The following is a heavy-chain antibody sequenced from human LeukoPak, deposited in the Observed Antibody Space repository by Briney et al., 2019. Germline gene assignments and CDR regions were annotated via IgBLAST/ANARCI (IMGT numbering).Heavy chain of an antibody. D-gene: IGHD6-6*01. Sequence: PSGTLSLTCTVSGGSISRYYWSWIRQSPGKRLEWLGYIYYSGSTEYNPSLKSRVTISVDTSKKHFSLKLTSVTAADTAIYYCARRPVDYSSSVHGFDIWGQGTMVTVSS. J-gene: IGHJ3*02. CDR2: IYYSGST. CDR3: ARRPVDYSSSVHGFDI. V-gene: IGHV4-59*01. CDR1: GGSISRYY.